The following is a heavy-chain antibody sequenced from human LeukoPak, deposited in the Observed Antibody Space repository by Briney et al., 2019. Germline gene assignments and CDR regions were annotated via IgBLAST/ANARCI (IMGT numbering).Heavy chain of an antibody. D-gene: IGHD3-3*01. J-gene: IGHJ4*02. Sequence: PSETLSLTCAVYGGSFSGYYWSWIRRPPGKGLEWIGEINHSGSTNYNPSLKSRVTISVDTSKNQFSLKLSSVTAADTAVYYCARGRLRFGYWGQGTLVTVSS. CDR2: INHSGST. V-gene: IGHV4-34*01. CDR1: GGSFSGYY. CDR3: ARGRLRFGY.